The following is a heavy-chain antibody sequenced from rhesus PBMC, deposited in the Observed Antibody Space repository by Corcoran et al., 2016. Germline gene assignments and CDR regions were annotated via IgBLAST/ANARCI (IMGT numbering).Heavy chain of an antibody. D-gene: IGHD3-3*01. Sequence: QVQLQQWGEGLVKPSETLSLTCAVYGGSVSGYWWGWIRQPPGKGLVWIGRIRSGGSTNYNPSLKSRVTISIDTSKNQFSLKLSSVTAADTAVYYCARGLQYLDWLLYDYFDYWGQGVLVTVSS. J-gene: IGHJ4*01. CDR1: GGSVSGYW. V-gene: IGHV4-160*01. CDR2: IRSGGST. CDR3: ARGLQYLDWLLYDYFDY.